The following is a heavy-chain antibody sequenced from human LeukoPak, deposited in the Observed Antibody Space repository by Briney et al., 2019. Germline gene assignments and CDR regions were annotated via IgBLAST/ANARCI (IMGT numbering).Heavy chain of an antibody. V-gene: IGHV4-61*01. Sequence: SETLSLTCAVSGYSISSGYYWGWIRQPPGKGLEWIGYIYYSGSTNYNPSLKSRVTISVDTSKNQFSLKLSSVTAADTAVYYCARSTSGFLEWLPYDYWGQGTLVTVSS. CDR2: IYYSGST. D-gene: IGHD3-3*01. J-gene: IGHJ4*02. CDR1: GYSISSGYY. CDR3: ARSTSGFLEWLPYDY.